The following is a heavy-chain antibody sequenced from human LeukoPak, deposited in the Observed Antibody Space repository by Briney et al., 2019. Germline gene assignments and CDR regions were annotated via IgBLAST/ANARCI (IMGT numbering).Heavy chain of an antibody. Sequence: SETLSLTCTVSGGSISSYYWSWIRQPPGKGLEWIGYIYTSGSTNYNPSLKSRVTISVDTSKNQFSLKLSSVTAADTAVYYCARPAVSYSSLYPTRYYYYMDVWGKGTTVTVSS. CDR3: ARPAVSYSSLYPTRYYYYMDV. D-gene: IGHD6-6*01. CDR2: IYTSGST. V-gene: IGHV4-4*09. CDR1: GGSISSYY. J-gene: IGHJ6*03.